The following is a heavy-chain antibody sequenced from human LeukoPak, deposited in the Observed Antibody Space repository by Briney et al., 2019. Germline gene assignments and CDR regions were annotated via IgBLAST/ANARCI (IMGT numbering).Heavy chain of an antibody. CDR3: AREPESDHGGNGDAFDI. CDR1: GGSFSSYY. V-gene: IGHV4-59*01. J-gene: IGHJ3*02. Sequence: SETLSLTCTVSGGSFSSYYWSWIRQPLGKGLEWIGYIYYSGSTNYNPSLKSRVTISVDTSKNQFSLKLSSVTAADTAVYYCAREPESDHGGNGDAFDIWGQGTMVTVSS. CDR2: IYYSGST. D-gene: IGHD4-23*01.